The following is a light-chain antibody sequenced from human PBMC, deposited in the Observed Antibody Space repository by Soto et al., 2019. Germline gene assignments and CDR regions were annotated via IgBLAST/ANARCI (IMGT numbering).Light chain of an antibody. CDR2: AAS. Sequence: IQLTQSPSSLSASVGDRVTITCRASQGISSYLAWYQQKPGKAPKLLIYAASTLQSGVPSRFSGSGSGTDFTLTISSLQPADFATYYCQQLNSYPHTFGPGTKVDIK. CDR3: QQLNSYPHT. V-gene: IGKV1-9*01. CDR1: QGISSY. J-gene: IGKJ3*01.